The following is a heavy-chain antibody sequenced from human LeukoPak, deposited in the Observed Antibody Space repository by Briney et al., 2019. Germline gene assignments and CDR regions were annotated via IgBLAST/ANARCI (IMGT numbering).Heavy chain of an antibody. V-gene: IGHV4-39*01. D-gene: IGHD3-9*01. CDR1: GGSISSSSYY. CDR3: ARLRGILTGYYHFDY. Sequence: SETLSLTCTVSGGSISSSSYYWGWIRQPPGKGLEWIGSIYYSGSTYYNPSLKSRVTISVDTSKNQFSLKLSSVTAADTAVYYCARLRGILTGYYHFDYWGQGTLVTVSS. J-gene: IGHJ4*02. CDR2: IYYSGST.